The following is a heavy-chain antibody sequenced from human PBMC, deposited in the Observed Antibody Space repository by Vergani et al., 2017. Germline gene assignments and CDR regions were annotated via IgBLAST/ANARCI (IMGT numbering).Heavy chain of an antibody. CDR3: VYRKTECGTTGCFYPFYYCYYMDV. V-gene: IGHV2-5*04. D-gene: IGHD1-7*01. CDR2: IYWNDDQ. CDR1: VFSPNTRGVS. J-gene: IGHJ6*03. Sequence: QITLKDSGPTLVKPTQTHTLTCTFSVFSPNTRGVSVAWIRKPPGKALDWLALIYWNDDQHYSPSLNNRVPFTKDTSKNQVVLTMTNMDYVDTGTYYCVYRKTECGTTGCFYPFYYCYYMDVWGKGTTVTVSS.